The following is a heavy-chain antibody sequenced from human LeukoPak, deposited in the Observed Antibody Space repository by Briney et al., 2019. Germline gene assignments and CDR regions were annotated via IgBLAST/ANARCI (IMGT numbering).Heavy chain of an antibody. V-gene: IGHV3-21*01. CDR2: ISSSSYI. D-gene: IGHD6-19*01. J-gene: IGHJ4*02. CDR1: GFTFSSYS. Sequence: GGSLRLSCAASGFTFSSYSMNWVRQAPGKGLEWVSSISSSSYIYYADSVKGRFTISRDNAKNSLYLQMNSLRVEDTAMYYCARVGGGDGSGWSTTDYWGQGTLVTISS. CDR3: ARVGGGDGSGWSTTDY.